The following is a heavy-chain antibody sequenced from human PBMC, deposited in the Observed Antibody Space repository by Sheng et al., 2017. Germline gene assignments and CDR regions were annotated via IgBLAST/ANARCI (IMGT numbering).Heavy chain of an antibody. Sequence: QVQLVESGGGVVQPGRSLRLSCAASGFTFSSYGMHWVRQAPGKGLEWVAVISYDGSNQYYADSVKGRFTISRDNSKNMLYLQMNSLRAEDTAVYYCAKEVYYGSGSYPDYWGQGTLVTVSS. CDR2: ISYDGSNQ. V-gene: IGHV3-30*18. J-gene: IGHJ4*02. CDR1: GFTFSSYG. D-gene: IGHD3-10*01. CDR3: AKEVYYGSGSYPDY.